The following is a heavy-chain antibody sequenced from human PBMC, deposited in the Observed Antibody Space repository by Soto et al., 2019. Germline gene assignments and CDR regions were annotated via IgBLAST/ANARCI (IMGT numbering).Heavy chain of an antibody. CDR2: INHSGST. V-gene: IGHV4-34*01. Sequence: SETLSLTCAVYGGSFSGYYWSWIRQPPGKGLEWIGEINHSGSTNYNPSLKSRVTISVDTSKNQFSLKLSSVTAADTAVYYCARRHIVVVVAATPDWFDPWGQGTLVTVSS. J-gene: IGHJ5*02. CDR3: ARRHIVVVVAATPDWFDP. D-gene: IGHD2-15*01. CDR1: GGSFSGYY.